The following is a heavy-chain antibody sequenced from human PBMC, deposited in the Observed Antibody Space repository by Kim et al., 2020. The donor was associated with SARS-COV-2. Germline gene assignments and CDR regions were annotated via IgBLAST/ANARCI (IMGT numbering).Heavy chain of an antibody. D-gene: IGHD1-26*01. CDR1: GFTFSSFA. J-gene: IGHJ4*02. CDR3: VKPYGGTFYSPYYFDY. V-gene: IGHV3-64D*09. CDR2: VSSSGTNT. Sequence: GGSLRLSCSASGFTFSSFAMHWVRQAPGKGLEWVSTVSSSGTNTCHADSVKGRFTISRDNTKNTLYLQMSSLRTEDTAVYYCVKPYGGTFYSPYYFDYWGQGTLVTVSS.